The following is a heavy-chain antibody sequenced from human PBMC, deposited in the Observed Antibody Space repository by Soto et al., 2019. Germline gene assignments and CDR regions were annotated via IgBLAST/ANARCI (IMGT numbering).Heavy chain of an antibody. Sequence: ASVKVSCKASGYTFTSYGISWVRQAPGQGLEWMGWISAHNGNTNYAQKLQGRVTMTTDTSTSTAYMELRSLRSDDTAVYYCARDENSSGWYFYYYCCYGMDVWGQGTTVTVSS. CDR1: GYTFTSYG. V-gene: IGHV1-18*01. J-gene: IGHJ6*02. D-gene: IGHD6-19*01. CDR2: ISAHNGNT. CDR3: ARDENSSGWYFYYYCCYGMDV.